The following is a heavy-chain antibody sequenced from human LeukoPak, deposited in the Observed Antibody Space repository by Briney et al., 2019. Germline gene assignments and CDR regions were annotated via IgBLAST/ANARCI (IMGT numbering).Heavy chain of an antibody. V-gene: IGHV4-39*01. Sequence: KPSETLSLTCTVSGGSISSSSFYWGWIRQPPGEGLEWIGSIYYSGSPYYNPSLKSRVTISVDTSKNQFSLRLSSVTAADTAVYYCARQKAEQWLVLYYWGQGTLVTVSS. CDR2: IYYSGSP. D-gene: IGHD6-19*01. CDR1: GGSISSSSFY. J-gene: IGHJ4*02. CDR3: ARQKAEQWLVLYY.